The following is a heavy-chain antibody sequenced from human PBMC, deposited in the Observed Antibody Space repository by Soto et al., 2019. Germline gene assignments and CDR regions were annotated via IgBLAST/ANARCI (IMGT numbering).Heavy chain of an antibody. CDR3: AKMYSSGWSPRKDH. Sequence: PGGSLRLSCAASGFTFSSYGMHWVRQAPGKGLEWVAVISYDGSNKYYADSVKGRFTISRDNSKNTLYLQMNSLRTEDTAVYYCAKMYSSGWSPRKDHWGQGTLVTVSS. CDR1: GFTFSSYG. D-gene: IGHD6-19*01. CDR2: ISYDGSNK. V-gene: IGHV3-30*18. J-gene: IGHJ4*02.